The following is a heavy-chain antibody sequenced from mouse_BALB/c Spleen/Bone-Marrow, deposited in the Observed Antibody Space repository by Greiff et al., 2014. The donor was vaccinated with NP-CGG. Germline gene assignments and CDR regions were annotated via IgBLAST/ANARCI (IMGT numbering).Heavy chain of an antibody. CDR3: ASNGDVD. CDR2: INPSTGYT. V-gene: IGHV1-7*01. Sequence: VQLQQSGAELAKPGASVKMSCKASGYTFTSYWMHWVKQRPGQGLEWIGYINPSTGYTEYNQKFKDKATLTADKSSSTAYMQLSSLTSEDSAVYCCASNGDVDWGQGTTLTVSS. CDR1: GYTFTSYW. J-gene: IGHJ2*01. D-gene: IGHD4-1*01.